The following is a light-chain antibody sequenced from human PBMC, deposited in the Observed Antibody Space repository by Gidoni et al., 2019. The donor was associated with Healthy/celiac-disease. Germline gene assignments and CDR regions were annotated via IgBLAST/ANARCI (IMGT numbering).Light chain of an antibody. CDR2: SNN. CDR3: AAWDDSLNGYV. CDR1: SSNIGSNT. Sequence: QFVLTQPPAASGTHGQRVTLSCSGSSSNIGSNTVHWYPQLPGTAPKLLIYSNNQRPSGVPDRFSGSKSGTSASLAISGLQSEDEADYYCAAWDDSLNGYVFGTGTKVTVL. J-gene: IGLJ1*01. V-gene: IGLV1-44*01.